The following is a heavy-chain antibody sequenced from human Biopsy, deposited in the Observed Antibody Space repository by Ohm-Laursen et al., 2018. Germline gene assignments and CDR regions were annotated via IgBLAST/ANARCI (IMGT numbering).Heavy chain of an antibody. CDR3: ARERDP. CDR2: IDTINGGT. J-gene: IGHJ5*02. Sequence: GASVTVSCKTSGYTFTDYFVHWVRQAPGQCLECMGWIDTINGGTRSAQKFQGRVTMTRDTSISTAYMELSRLTSYDTAVYYCARERDPWGQGTLVTVSS. CDR1: GYTFTDYF. V-gene: IGHV1-2*02.